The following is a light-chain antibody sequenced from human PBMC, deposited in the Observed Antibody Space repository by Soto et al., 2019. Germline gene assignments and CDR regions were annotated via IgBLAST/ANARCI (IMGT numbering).Light chain of an antibody. CDR2: AAS. CDR3: LLYGGSHMFS. Sequence: EIVLTQSPATLSLSPGEGAALSCRTSQSSSSRYLAWYQQKPGQAPRLLIYAASSRATGIPDRFSGSGSVTQFNLTISILEPEDFAVYYCLLYGGSHMFSFGQGTKLEI. CDR1: QSSSSRY. V-gene: IGKV3-20*01. J-gene: IGKJ2*01.